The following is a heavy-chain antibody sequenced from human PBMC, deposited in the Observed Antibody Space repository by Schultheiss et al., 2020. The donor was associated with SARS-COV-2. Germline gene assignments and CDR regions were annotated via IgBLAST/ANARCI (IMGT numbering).Heavy chain of an antibody. J-gene: IGHJ6*03. Sequence: GGSLRLSCAASGFTFSSYSMNWVRQAPGKGLEWVSYISSSSSTIYYADSVKGRFTISRDNAKNSLYLQMNILRAEDTALYYCAKRLSDYSYYYYMDVWGKGTTVTVSS. CDR3: AKRLSDYSYYYYMDV. CDR2: ISSSSSTI. D-gene: IGHD4-11*01. CDR1: GFTFSSYS. V-gene: IGHV3-48*04.